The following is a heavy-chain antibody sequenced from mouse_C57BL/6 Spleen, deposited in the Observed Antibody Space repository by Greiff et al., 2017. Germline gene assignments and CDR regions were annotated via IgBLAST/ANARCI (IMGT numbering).Heavy chain of an antibody. V-gene: IGHV1-69*01. J-gene: IGHJ2*01. Sequence: VQLQQPGAELVMPGASVKLSCKASGYTFTSYWMHWVKQRPGQGLEWIGEIDPSDSYTNYNQKFKGKSTLTVDKSSSTAYMQLSSLTSEDSAVYYCARGATVVERSFDYWGQGTTLTVSS. CDR3: ARGATVVERSFDY. CDR2: IDPSDSYT. D-gene: IGHD1-1*01. CDR1: GYTFTSYW.